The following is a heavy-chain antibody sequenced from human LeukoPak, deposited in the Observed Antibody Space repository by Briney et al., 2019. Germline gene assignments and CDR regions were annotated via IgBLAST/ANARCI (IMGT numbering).Heavy chain of an antibody. D-gene: IGHD1-14*01. CDR1: GFTFSSYA. J-gene: IGHJ6*03. Sequence: GGSLRLSCAASGFTFSSYAMSWGRQAPGKGLEWVSAISGSGGSTYYADSVKGRFTISRDNSKNTVYLQMNNLRAEDTAVYYCARSEYYSYYMVVWGEGTTVTVSS. CDR3: ARSEYYSYYMVV. V-gene: IGHV3-23*01. CDR2: ISGSGGST.